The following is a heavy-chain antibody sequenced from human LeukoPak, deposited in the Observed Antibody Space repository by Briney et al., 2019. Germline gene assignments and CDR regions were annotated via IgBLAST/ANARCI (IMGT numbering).Heavy chain of an antibody. Sequence: PSETLSLTCSVSGGSISSSDYYWGWIRQPPGKGLEWLGSIYYSGSSYYNPSLKSRVILSVDTSKNQFSLKVSSVTAADTAVYFCARLFDDYGDQRGLDYWGQGILVTVSS. CDR3: ARLFDDYGDQRGLDY. D-gene: IGHD4-17*01. V-gene: IGHV4-39*07. CDR2: IYYSGSS. CDR1: GGSISSSDYY. J-gene: IGHJ4*02.